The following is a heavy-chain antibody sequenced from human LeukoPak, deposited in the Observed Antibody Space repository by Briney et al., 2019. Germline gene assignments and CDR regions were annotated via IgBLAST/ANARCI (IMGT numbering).Heavy chain of an antibody. V-gene: IGHV1-2*02. CDR1: GYTFTGYS. Sequence: GESLKVSCKASGYTFTGYSIHWVRQAPGQGLEWMGWINPNSGGTNYAQKFQGRVTMTRDTSISTAYMELSRLRSDDTAVYYCAREPTTGYFDYWGQGTLVTVSS. D-gene: IGHD4-11*01. CDR2: INPNSGGT. J-gene: IGHJ4*02. CDR3: AREPTTGYFDY.